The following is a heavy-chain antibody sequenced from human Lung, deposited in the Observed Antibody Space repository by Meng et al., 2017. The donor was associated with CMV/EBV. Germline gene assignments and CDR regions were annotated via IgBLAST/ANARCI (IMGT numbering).Heavy chain of an antibody. Sequence: SXXASVFSFSIYAMYCVREAPGKGLEWVAVISYDGSNKYYADSVKGRFTISRDNSKNTLYLQMNSLRAEDTAVYYCARDPLSSRYYDFWSGYGGYYYYGMAVWGPRTXVPVAS. CDR2: ISYDGSNK. V-gene: IGHV3-30-3*01. CDR3: ARDPLSSRYYDFWSGYGGYYYYGMAV. D-gene: IGHD3-3*01. J-gene: IGHJ6*02. CDR1: VFSFSIYA.